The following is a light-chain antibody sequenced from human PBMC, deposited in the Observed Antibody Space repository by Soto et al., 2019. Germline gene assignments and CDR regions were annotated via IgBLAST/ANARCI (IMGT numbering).Light chain of an antibody. V-gene: IGKV3-11*01. Sequence: DIVLTQSPATLSLSPGERATLSCRASQSVSSYLAWYQQKPGQAPRLLIYDASNRATGIPGRFSGSGSGTDFTLTISSLEPEDFAVYYCQQRSNWPPIFTFGPGTKVDIK. CDR2: DAS. J-gene: IGKJ3*01. CDR3: QQRSNWPPIFT. CDR1: QSVSSY.